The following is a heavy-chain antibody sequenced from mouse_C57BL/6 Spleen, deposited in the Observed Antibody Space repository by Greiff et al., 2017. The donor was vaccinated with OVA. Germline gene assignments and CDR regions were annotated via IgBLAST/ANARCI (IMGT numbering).Heavy chain of an antibody. Sequence: VQLQQSGAELVKPGASVKLSCTASGFNIKDYYMHWVKQRTEQGLEWIGRIDPEDGETKYAPKFQGKAPITADTSSNTAYLQLSSLTSEDTAVYYGASSGVGYYGSSPNWYFDVWGTGTTVTVSS. CDR3: ASSGVGYYGSSPNWYFDV. V-gene: IGHV14-2*01. D-gene: IGHD1-1*01. CDR1: GFNIKDYY. CDR2: IDPEDGET. J-gene: IGHJ1*03.